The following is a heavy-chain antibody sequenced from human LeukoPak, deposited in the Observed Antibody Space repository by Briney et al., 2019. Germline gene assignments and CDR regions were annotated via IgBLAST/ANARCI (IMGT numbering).Heavy chain of an antibody. CDR1: GYTFTSYY. V-gene: IGHV1-46*01. J-gene: IGHJ4*02. CDR2: INPSGGST. CDR3: ARDSAGAVAGSKFDY. D-gene: IGHD6-19*01. Sequence: ASVTVSCKASGYTFTSYYMHWVRQAPGQGLEWMGIINPSGGSTSYAQKFQGRVTMTRDTSTSTVYMELSSLRSEDTAVYYCARDSAGAVAGSKFDYWGQGTLVTVSS.